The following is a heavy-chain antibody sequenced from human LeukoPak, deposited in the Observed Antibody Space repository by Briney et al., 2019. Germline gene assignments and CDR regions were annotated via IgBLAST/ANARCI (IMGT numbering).Heavy chain of an antibody. Sequence: GGSLRLSCAASGFTFSSYGMHWVRQAPGKGLGWVAVISYDGSNKYYADSVKGRFTISRDNSKNTLYLQMNSLRAEDTAVYYCASLAYGSGSYTHWGQGTLVTVSS. V-gene: IGHV3-30*03. J-gene: IGHJ4*02. CDR1: GFTFSSYG. CDR2: ISYDGSNK. D-gene: IGHD3-10*01. CDR3: ASLAYGSGSYTH.